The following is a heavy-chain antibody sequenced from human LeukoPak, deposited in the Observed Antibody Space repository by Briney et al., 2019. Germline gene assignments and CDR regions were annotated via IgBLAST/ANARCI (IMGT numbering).Heavy chain of an antibody. CDR3: VKGGSGGPYDY. V-gene: IGHV4-39*01. Sequence: PSETLSLTCTVSGGSISSSSYYWGWIRQPPGKGLEWIGSIYYSGSTYYNPSLKSRVTISVDTSKNQFSLKLSSVTAADTAVYYCVKGGSGGPYDYWGQGTLVTVSS. J-gene: IGHJ4*02. CDR2: IYYSGST. D-gene: IGHD3-10*01. CDR1: GGSISSSSYY.